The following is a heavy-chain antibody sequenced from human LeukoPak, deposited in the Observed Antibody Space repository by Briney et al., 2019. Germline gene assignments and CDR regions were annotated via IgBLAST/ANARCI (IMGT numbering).Heavy chain of an antibody. J-gene: IGHJ4*02. CDR3: ARGDTAMGY. D-gene: IGHD5-18*01. CDR1: GGSISSSGYY. Sequence: SETLSLTCTVSGGSISSSGYYWSWIRQPPGKGLEWIGEINHSGSTNYNPSLKSRVTISVDTSKNQFSLKLSSVTAADTAVYYCARGDTAMGYWGQGTLVTVSS. V-gene: IGHV4-39*07. CDR2: INHSGST.